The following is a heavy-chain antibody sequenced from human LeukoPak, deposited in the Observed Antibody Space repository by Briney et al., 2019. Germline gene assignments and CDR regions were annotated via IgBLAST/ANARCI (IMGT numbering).Heavy chain of an antibody. D-gene: IGHD1-26*01. Sequence: GGSLRLXCTASGFTFGDYAMSWVRQAPGKGREGVGFIRSKAYGGTTEYAASVKGRFTISRDDSKSFAYLQMNSLKTEDTAVYYCTRDPRGSYGPDAFDIWGQGTMVTVSS. CDR3: TRDPRGSYGPDAFDI. J-gene: IGHJ3*02. CDR1: GFTFGDYA. CDR2: IRSKAYGGTT. V-gene: IGHV3-49*04.